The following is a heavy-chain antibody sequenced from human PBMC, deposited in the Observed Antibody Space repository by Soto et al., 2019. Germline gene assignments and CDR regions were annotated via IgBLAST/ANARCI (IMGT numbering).Heavy chain of an antibody. CDR1: GGSISSSSYY. Sequence: PSETLSLTCAVSGGSISSSSYYWGWIRQPPGKGLEWIGSIYYSGSTYYNPSLKSRVTISVDTSKNQFSLKLSSVTAADTAVYHCATIGDYYGSGSYYKSNGFDYWGQGTLVTVSS. D-gene: IGHD3-10*01. J-gene: IGHJ4*02. V-gene: IGHV4-39*01. CDR3: ATIGDYYGSGSYYKSNGFDY. CDR2: IYYSGST.